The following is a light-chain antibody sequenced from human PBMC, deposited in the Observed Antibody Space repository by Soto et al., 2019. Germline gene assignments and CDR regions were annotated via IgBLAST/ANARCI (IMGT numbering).Light chain of an antibody. J-gene: IGKJ1*01. CDR2: DAS. V-gene: IGKV1-5*01. CDR3: KWGT. Sequence: DIQMTQSPSTLSASVGDRVTITCRASQSISSWLAWYQQKPGKAPKLMIYDASSLESGVPSRFSGGGSGTEFTLTISGLQHDDFVPDCCKWGTFGQGTKVEI. CDR1: QSISSW.